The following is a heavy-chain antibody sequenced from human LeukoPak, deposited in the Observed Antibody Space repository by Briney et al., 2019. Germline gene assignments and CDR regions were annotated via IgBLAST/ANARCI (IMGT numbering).Heavy chain of an antibody. Sequence: GGSLRLSCAASGFTVSSNYMSWVRQAPGKGLEWVSVIYSGGSTYYADSVKGRFTISRDNSKNTLYLQMNSLRAEDTAVYYCARDRRTGRRIGYYYCMDVWGKGTTVTVSS. CDR3: ARDRRTGRRIGYYYCMDV. J-gene: IGHJ6*03. CDR2: IYSGGST. CDR1: GFTVSSNY. D-gene: IGHD1-14*01. V-gene: IGHV3-66*02.